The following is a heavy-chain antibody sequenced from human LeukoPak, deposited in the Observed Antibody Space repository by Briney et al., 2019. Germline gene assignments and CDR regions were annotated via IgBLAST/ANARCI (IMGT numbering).Heavy chain of an antibody. V-gene: IGHV4-31*03. CDR1: GGAFCCGGHC. CDR2: IYHTGSS. D-gene: IGHD3-10*01. Sequence: PSEPLSLSGTVAGGAFCCGGHCRSWIRQHPGKGLEWIGHIYHTGSSYYNPTLKSRVTISVDTSQNQFSLRLKSVTAADTAVYYCARLLARVRGVTYYFDCLRQGTLVTVSS. J-gene: IGHJ4*02. CDR3: ARLLARVRGVTYYFDC.